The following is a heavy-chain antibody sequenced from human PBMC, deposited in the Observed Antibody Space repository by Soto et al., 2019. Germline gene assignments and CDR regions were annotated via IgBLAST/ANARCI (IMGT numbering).Heavy chain of an antibody. Sequence: SVKVSCKASGGTFSSYAISCVRQAPGQGLEWMGGIIPIFGTANYAQKFQGRVTITADESTSTAYMELSSLRSEDTAVYYCARYCSSTSCYSGDYYYGMDVWGQGTTVTVSS. CDR3: ARYCSSTSCYSGDYYYGMDV. CDR2: IIPIFGTA. V-gene: IGHV1-69*13. J-gene: IGHJ6*02. CDR1: GGTFSSYA. D-gene: IGHD2-2*01.